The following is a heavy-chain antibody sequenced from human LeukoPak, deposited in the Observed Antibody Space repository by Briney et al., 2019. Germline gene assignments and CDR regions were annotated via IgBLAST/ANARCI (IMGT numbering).Heavy chain of an antibody. Sequence: SETLSLTCTVSGGSISYYYWSWIRQSPGKGLEWIGYIYYSGTTNYNPSLKSRVTISVDTSKNQFSLQLRSVTAADAAVYYCAREDPQTTVPEGMDVWGQGTTVTVSS. CDR3: AREDPQTTVPEGMDV. CDR1: GGSISYYY. D-gene: IGHD4-17*01. CDR2: IYYSGTT. V-gene: IGHV4-59*01. J-gene: IGHJ6*02.